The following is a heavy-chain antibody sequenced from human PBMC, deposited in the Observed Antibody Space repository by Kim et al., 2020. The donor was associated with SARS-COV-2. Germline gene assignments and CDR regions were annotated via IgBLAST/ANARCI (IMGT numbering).Heavy chain of an antibody. CDR3: ARDGVPYYDFCSGSIHGDYFDY. Sequence: SVKVSCKASGGTFSSYAISWVRQAPGQGLEWMGRIIPILGIANYAQKFQGRDTITADKSTSTAYMELSSLRSEDTAVYYCARDGVPYYDFCSGSIHGDYFDYWGQGTLGTVSS. CDR1: GGTFSSYA. CDR2: IIPILGIA. V-gene: IGHV1-69*04. D-gene: IGHD3-3*01. J-gene: IGHJ4*02.